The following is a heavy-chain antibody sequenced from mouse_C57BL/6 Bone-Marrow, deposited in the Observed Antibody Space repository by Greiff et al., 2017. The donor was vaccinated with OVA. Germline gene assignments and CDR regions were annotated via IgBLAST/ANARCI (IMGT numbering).Heavy chain of an antibody. D-gene: IGHD1-1*01. CDR1: GFTFSSYG. CDR3: ATQFYYGGSYRYFDF. V-gene: IGHV5-6*01. CDR2: SSSGGSYT. J-gene: IGHJ1*03. Sequence: EVKVVESGGDLVKPGGSLKLSCAASGFTFSSYGMSWVRQTPDKRLEWVATSSSGGSYTYYPDSVKGRFTISRDNAKNTPYLQMSSLKSEDTAMYYCATQFYYGGSYRYFDFWGKGTTVTVSS.